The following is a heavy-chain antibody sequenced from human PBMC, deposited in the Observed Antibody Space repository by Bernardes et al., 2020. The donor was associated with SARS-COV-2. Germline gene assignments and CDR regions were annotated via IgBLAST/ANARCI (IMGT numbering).Heavy chain of an antibody. CDR2: IKSKTDGGTT. D-gene: IGHD3-16*02. J-gene: IGHJ4*02. CDR1: AFTFSHAC. V-gene: IGHV3-15*01. CDR3: TTGERYTDY. Sequence: GGSLRLSCAASAFTFSHACMSWVRQAPGKGLEWVGRIKSKTDGGTTDYAAPVKGGFTISRDDSENRLFLQMNSLKIDDTAVYYCTTGERYTDYWGQGTLVTVSS.